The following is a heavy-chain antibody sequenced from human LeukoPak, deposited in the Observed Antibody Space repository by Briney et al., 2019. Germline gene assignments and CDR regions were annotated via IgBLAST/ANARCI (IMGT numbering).Heavy chain of an antibody. Sequence: SETLSLTCAVYGGSFSGYYWSWIRQPPGKGLEWIGEINHSGSTNYNPSLKSRVTISVDTSKNQFSLKLSSVTAADTAVYYCARELGYCSSTSCSGGHYFDYWGQGTLVTVSS. CDR1: GGSFSGYY. D-gene: IGHD2-2*01. CDR2: INHSGST. V-gene: IGHV4-34*01. CDR3: ARELGYCSSTSCSGGHYFDY. J-gene: IGHJ4*02.